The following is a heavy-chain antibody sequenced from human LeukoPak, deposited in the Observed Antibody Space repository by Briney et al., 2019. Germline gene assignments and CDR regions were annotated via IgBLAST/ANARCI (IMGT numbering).Heavy chain of an antibody. CDR1: GGSISSSSYY. Sequence: PSVTLSLTCTVSGGSISSSSYYWGWIRQPPGKGLEWIGNIYYSGSTYYNPSLKSRVTISVDTSKEQFSLKLSSVTAADTAVYYCATYYCGGDCYSGYFDYWGQGTLVTASS. V-gene: IGHV4-39*01. D-gene: IGHD2-21*02. CDR2: IYYSGST. CDR3: ATYYCGGDCYSGYFDY. J-gene: IGHJ4*02.